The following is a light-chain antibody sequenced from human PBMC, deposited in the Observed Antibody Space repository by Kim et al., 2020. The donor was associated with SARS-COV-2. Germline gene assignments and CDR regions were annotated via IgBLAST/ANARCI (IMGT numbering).Light chain of an antibody. CDR2: ATS. CDR1: QTVGSN. CDR3: QQYSDWPPALT. V-gene: IGKV3D-15*01. J-gene: IGKJ4*01. Sequence: PGERATRSCRASQTVGSNLAWYQQRPGQAPRLLIYATSTRATGIPARFSGSGSGTEFTLTISSLQSEDFAVYYCQQYSDWPPALTFGGGTKVDIK.